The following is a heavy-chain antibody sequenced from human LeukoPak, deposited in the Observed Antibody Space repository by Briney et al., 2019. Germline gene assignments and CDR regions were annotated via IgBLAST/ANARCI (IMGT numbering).Heavy chain of an antibody. D-gene: IGHD3-10*01. CDR3: ARGKLWFGELLSYYYMDV. Sequence: PGGSLRLSCAASGFTFSSYWMSWVRQAPGKGLEWVANINQDGSEKYYVDSVKGRFTISRDNAKNSLYLQMNSLRAEDTAVYYCARGKLWFGELLSYYYMDVWGKGTTVTVSS. J-gene: IGHJ6*03. CDR1: GFTFSSYW. CDR2: INQDGSEK. V-gene: IGHV3-7*01.